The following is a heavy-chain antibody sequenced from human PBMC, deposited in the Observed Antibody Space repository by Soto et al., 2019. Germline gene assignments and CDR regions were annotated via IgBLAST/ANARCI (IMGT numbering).Heavy chain of an antibody. V-gene: IGHV1-69*01. J-gene: IGHJ6*02. Sequence: QVQLVQSGAEVKKPGSSVKVSCKTSRDTFNKYAFNWVRQAPGQGLEWMGWIIPIFISRNYAEKFQGRVTITADDSTSTAYMELRSMRFEDSAVYYCARGETYVGVWGQGTTVTVSS. CDR3: ARGETYVGV. CDR2: IIPIFISR. D-gene: IGHD3-10*02. CDR1: RDTFNKYA.